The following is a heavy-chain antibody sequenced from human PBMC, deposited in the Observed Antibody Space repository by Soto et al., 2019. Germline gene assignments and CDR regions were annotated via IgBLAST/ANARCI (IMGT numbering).Heavy chain of an antibody. CDR2: INHSGST. V-gene: IGHV4-34*01. D-gene: IGHD2-2*01. J-gene: IGHJ4*02. CDR3: VSRKREEICSTNSCYFTH. Sequence: SETLSLTCAVYGGSFSGYYWSWIRQPPGKGLEWIGEINHSGSTNYNPSLKSRVTISVDTSKNQFSLKLTSMTAADTAVYYCVSRKREEICSTNSCYFTHWGQGTQVTVSS. CDR1: GGSFSGYY.